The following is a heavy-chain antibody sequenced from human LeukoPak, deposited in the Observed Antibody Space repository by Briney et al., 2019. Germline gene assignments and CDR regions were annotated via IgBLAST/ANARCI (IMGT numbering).Heavy chain of an antibody. Sequence: SETLSLTCAVYGGSFSGYYWSWIRQPPGKGLEWIGEINHSGSTNYNPSLKSRVTISLDTSKNQFSLKLSSVTAADTAVYYCARGQTIVGATGDFWGQGTLVTVSS. CDR1: GGSFSGYY. CDR2: INHSGST. J-gene: IGHJ4*02. CDR3: ARGQTIVGATGDF. V-gene: IGHV4-34*01. D-gene: IGHD1-26*01.